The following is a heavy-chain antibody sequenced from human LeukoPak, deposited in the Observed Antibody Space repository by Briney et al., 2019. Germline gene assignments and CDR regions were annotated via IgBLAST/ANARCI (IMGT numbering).Heavy chain of an antibody. CDR1: GFTFDDYA. J-gene: IGHJ4*02. V-gene: IGHV3-9*01. CDR3: GRGMRDYYGLDY. D-gene: IGHD3-10*01. CDR2: ISWNSGSI. Sequence: GRSLRLSSAASGFTFDDYAMHWVRQAPGKGLEWVSGISWNSGSIGYADSVKGRFTISRDNAKNTLYLHMNSLTVEDTAVYYCGRGMRDYYGLDYWGQGILVTVSS.